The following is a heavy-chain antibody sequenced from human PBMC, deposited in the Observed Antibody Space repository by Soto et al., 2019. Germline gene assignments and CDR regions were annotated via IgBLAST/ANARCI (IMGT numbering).Heavy chain of an antibody. CDR2: IGKNGRDI. D-gene: IGHD3-3*01. V-gene: IGHV3-48*03. CDR1: RFIYSEYE. J-gene: IGHJ4*03. CDR3: VSAPGPMYYVLDV. Sequence: TLRLSCEVSRFIYSEYEFNWLRQAPGKRLEWVSYIGKNGRDIYDADSVKGRFTISRDDDKSTLYLEMNNLRAEDTAVYYFVSAPGPMYYVLDVWRHGTLLTVS.